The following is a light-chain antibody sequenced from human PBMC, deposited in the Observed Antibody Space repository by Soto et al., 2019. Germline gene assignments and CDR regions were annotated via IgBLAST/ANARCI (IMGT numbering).Light chain of an antibody. CDR2: DAS. CDR1: QSVSSY. J-gene: IGKJ4*01. CDR3: QQRSNWPPVWVT. V-gene: IGKV3-11*01. Sequence: EIVLTQSPATLSLSPGERATLSCRASQSVSSYLAWYQQKPGQAPRLLIYDASNRATGIPARFSGSGSGTDFTLTISSLEPEDFAVYYCQQRSNWPPVWVTFGGGTKVEIK.